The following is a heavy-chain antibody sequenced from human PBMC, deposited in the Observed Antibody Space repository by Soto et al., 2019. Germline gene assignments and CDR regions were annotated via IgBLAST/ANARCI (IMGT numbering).Heavy chain of an antibody. J-gene: IGHJ5*02. CDR1: GFTFSSYG. Sequence: GGSLRLSCAASGFTFSSYGMHWVRQAPGKGREWVAVISYDGSNKYYADSVKGRFTISRDNSKNTLYLQMNSLRAEDTAVYYCAKDVAIFGVVTPQGPFDPWGQGTLVTVSS. D-gene: IGHD3-3*01. CDR3: AKDVAIFGVVTPQGPFDP. V-gene: IGHV3-30*18. CDR2: ISYDGSNK.